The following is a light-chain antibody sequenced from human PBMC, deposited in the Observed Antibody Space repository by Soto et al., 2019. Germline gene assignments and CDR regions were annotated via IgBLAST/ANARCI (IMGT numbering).Light chain of an antibody. V-gene: IGLV2-23*01. CDR2: KGS. J-gene: IGLJ2*01. Sequence: QSVLTQPASVSGSPGQSITISCTGTSSDVGSYNLVSWYQQHPGKAPKLMIYKGSKRPSGVSNRFSGSKSGNTASLTISGLQAEDEADYYCCSYAGSSTLVVFGGGTKVTVL. CDR1: SSDVGSYNL. CDR3: CSYAGSSTLVV.